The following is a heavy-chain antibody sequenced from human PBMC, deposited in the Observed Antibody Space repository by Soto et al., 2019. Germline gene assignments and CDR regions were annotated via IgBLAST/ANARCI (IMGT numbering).Heavy chain of an antibody. J-gene: IGHJ3*01. D-gene: IGHD2-15*01. CDR1: GGSFRREA. V-gene: IGHV1-69*12. CDR3: ARGHEFGGTSEACDV. Sequence: QVQLVQSGAEVKKPGSSVKVSCKASGGSFRREAINWVRQAPGQGPEWMGGILPFFGTADYAQKFQGRVTLTADVSTTTVYMELSSLRFEVTAVDYCARGHEFGGTSEACDVWGQGTMVIVSS. CDR2: ILPFFGTA.